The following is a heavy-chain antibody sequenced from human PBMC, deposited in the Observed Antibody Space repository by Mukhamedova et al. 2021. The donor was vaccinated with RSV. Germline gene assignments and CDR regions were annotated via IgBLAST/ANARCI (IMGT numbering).Heavy chain of an antibody. CDR2: SGST. Sequence: SGSTYYNPSLKSRVTISVDTSKNQFSLKLSSVTAADTAVYYCARVLNWYMDVCGKGTTVTVSS. D-gene: IGHD2-8*02. J-gene: IGHJ6*03. V-gene: IGHV4-31*02. CDR3: ARVLNWYMDV.